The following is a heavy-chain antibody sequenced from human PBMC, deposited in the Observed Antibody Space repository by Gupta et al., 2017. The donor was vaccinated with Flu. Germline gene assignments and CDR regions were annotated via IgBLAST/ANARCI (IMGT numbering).Heavy chain of an antibody. V-gene: IGHV3-74*03. D-gene: IGHD3-22*01. Sequence: TFTSYWMHWGRHAPGKGVVWVARINSEGTATVYADSGKGRFTISRDNAKNTLYLQMNSLRADDTAVYYCARDVSTLYYDISLCKYWGLGALVTVSS. J-gene: IGHJ1*01. CDR3: ARDVSTLYYDISLCKY. CDR2: INSEGTAT. CDR1: TFTSYW.